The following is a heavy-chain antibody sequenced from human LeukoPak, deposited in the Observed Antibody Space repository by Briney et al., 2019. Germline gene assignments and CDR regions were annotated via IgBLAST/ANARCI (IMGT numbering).Heavy chain of an antibody. J-gene: IGHJ4*02. V-gene: IGHV3-23*01. CDR2: ISGSGGST. Sequence: GGSLRPSCAASVFTFSIYAMSSVRQAPGKGLEWVSAISGSGGSTYYADSVKGRFTISRDNSKNTLYLQMNSLRAEDTAVYYCTKDQTTFGVVQDQYFDYWGEGTLVTVSS. D-gene: IGHD3-3*01. CDR3: TKDQTTFGVVQDQYFDY. CDR1: VFTFSIYA.